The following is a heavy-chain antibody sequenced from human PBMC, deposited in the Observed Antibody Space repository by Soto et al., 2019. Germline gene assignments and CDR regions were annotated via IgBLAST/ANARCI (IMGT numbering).Heavy chain of an antibody. CDR3: AKVPAYWYFAL. CDR1: GFTFSSYG. V-gene: IGHV3-30*18. J-gene: IGHJ2*01. Sequence: HPGGSLRLSCAASGFTFSSYGMHWVRQAPGKGLEWVAVISYDGSNKYYADSVKGRFTISRDNSKNTLYLQMNSLRAEDTAVYYCAKVPAYWYFALRGRGTLVTVSS. CDR2: ISYDGSNK.